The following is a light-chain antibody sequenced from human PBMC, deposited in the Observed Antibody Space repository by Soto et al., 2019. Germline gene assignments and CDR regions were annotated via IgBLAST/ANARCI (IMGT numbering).Light chain of an antibody. CDR1: SSDVGGYNF. Sequence: QSVLTQPASVSGSPGQSITISCTGTSSDVGGYNFVSWYQQHPGKATKLMIYEVNNRPSGVSNRFSGSKSGNTASLTISGLQAEDEADYYCSSYTSIAGVFGGVTKLTVL. V-gene: IGLV2-14*01. J-gene: IGLJ3*02. CDR2: EVN. CDR3: SSYTSIAGV.